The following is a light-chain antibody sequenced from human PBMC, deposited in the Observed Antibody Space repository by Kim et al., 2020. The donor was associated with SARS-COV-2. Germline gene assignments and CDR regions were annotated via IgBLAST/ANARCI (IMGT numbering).Light chain of an antibody. V-gene: IGKV3-15*01. CDR3: QQYNNWPYA. CDR2: GAS. J-gene: IGKJ2*01. CDR1: LSVSSN. Sequence: IVKTQSPATLSVSPGERATLSCRATLSVSSNLAWYQHKAGQPPRLLMYGASTRATGIPARFSGSGSGTEFTLTISSLQSEDIAIYYCQQYNNWPYAFGQGTKLEI.